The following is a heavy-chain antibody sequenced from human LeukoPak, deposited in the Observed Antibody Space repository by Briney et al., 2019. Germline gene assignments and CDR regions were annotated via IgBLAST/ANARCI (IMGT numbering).Heavy chain of an antibody. D-gene: IGHD6-13*01. CDR3: AREAYDSSWREEYFQH. CDR1: GYTFTGYY. V-gene: IGHV1-2*02. CDR2: LNPNGGDT. J-gene: IGHJ1*01. Sequence: ASVKVSCKASGYTFTGYYMHWVRQAPGQGLEWMGWLNPNGGDTNYAQKFQGRVTMTRGTSISTAYMELSRLRSDDTAVYYCAREAYDSSWREEYFQHWGQGTLVTVSS.